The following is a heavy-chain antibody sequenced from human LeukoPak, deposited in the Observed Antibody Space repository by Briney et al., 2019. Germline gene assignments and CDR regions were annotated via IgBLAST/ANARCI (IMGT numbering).Heavy chain of an antibody. Sequence: GGSLRLSCPASGFTFNYAWMNWVRQAPGKGLEWVAVIWYDGSNKFYADSVKGRFTISRDNSKNTLYLQMNSLRAEDTAVYYCARNQRYFDYWGQGTLVTVS. J-gene: IGHJ4*02. V-gene: IGHV3-33*08. D-gene: IGHD1-14*01. CDR2: IWYDGSNK. CDR1: GFTFNYAW. CDR3: ARNQRYFDY.